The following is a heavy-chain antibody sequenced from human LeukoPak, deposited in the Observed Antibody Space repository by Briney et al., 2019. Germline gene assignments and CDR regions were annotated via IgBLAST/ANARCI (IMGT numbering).Heavy chain of an antibody. Sequence: SETLSLTCAVYGGSFSGYYWSWIRQPPGKGLEWIGEINHSGSTNYNPSLKSRVTISVDTSKNQFSLKLSSVTAADTAVYYCARMEGSYGDLDYWGQGTLVTVSS. V-gene: IGHV4-34*01. J-gene: IGHJ4*02. D-gene: IGHD4-17*01. CDR3: ARMEGSYGDLDY. CDR2: INHSGST. CDR1: GGSFSGYY.